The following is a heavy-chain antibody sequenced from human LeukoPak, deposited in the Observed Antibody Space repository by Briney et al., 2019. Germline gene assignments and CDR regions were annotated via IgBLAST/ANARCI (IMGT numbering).Heavy chain of an antibody. Sequence: GGSLRLSCAASGFTFSDYYMSWIRQAPGKGLEWVSYISSSSSYTNYADSVKGRFTISRDNAKNSLYLQMNSLRAEDTAVHYCARDAGTLGYCSSTSCYADYYYYGMDVWGQGTTVTVSS. CDR3: ARDAGTLGYCSSTSCYADYYYYGMDV. V-gene: IGHV3-11*05. D-gene: IGHD2-2*01. J-gene: IGHJ6*02. CDR1: GFTFSDYY. CDR2: ISSSSSYT.